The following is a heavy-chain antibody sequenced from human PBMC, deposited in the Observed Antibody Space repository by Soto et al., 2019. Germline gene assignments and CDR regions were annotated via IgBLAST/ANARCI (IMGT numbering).Heavy chain of an antibody. CDR3: AKPISISGVIIDAFDV. CDR2: ISYEGSNK. J-gene: IGHJ3*01. CDR1: KFTFSYYG. Sequence: GGSLRLSCAASKFTFSYYGMHWVRPAPGKGLEWVAVISYEGSNKYYADPVKGRFTISRDNSKNTLYLEMNSLRTEDTAVYYCAKPISISGVIIDAFDVWGQGTMVTVSS. D-gene: IGHD3-3*01. V-gene: IGHV3-30*18.